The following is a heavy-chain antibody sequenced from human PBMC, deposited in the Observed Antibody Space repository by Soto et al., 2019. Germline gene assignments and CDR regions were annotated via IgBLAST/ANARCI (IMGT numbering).Heavy chain of an antibody. J-gene: IGHJ4*02. Sequence: QVQLVESGGGVVQPGRSLRLSCAASGFIFSSYGMHWVRQAPGKGLEWVAAIWNDGSNKDYAHSVKGRFTISRDNSKNTVYLQMNSLRGEDTAMYYCTRDDEILTGFDYWGQGTLVTVSS. V-gene: IGHV3-33*01. D-gene: IGHD3-9*01. CDR1: GFIFSSYG. CDR2: IWNDGSNK. CDR3: TRDDEILTGFDY.